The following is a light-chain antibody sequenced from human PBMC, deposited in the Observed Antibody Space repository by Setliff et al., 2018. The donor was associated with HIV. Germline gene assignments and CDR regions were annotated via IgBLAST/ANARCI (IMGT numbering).Light chain of an antibody. CDR2: DVS. CDR3: SSYTSSGTLV. Sequence: QSALAQPASVSGSPGQSITISCTGTSSDIGAYNYVSWYQQHPGKAPKLMIYDVSSRPSGVSNRFSGSKSDNTASLTISGLQAEDEADYYCSSYTSSGTLVFGTGTKVTVL. V-gene: IGLV2-14*01. CDR1: SSDIGAYNY. J-gene: IGLJ1*01.